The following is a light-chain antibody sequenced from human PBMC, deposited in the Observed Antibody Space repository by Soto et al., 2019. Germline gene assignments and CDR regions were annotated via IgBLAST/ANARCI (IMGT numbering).Light chain of an antibody. Sequence: EIVLTQSPGTLSLSPGERATLSCRASQSITSNFLAWYQQKPGQAPRLLSYGASTRAAGVPDRFSGSGSGTDFTLTITRLEPEDFAVYYCQQYGRSPLMYSFGQGPKLGV. CDR1: QSITSNF. J-gene: IGKJ2*01. CDR2: GAS. CDR3: QQYGRSPLMYS. V-gene: IGKV3-20*01.